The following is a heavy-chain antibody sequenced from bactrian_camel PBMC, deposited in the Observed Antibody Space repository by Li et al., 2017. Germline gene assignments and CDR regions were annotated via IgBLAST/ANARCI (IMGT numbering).Heavy chain of an antibody. CDR1: GSTNTSNA. CDR2: IYTGPQVS. D-gene: IGHD2*01. Sequence: EVQLVESGGGSVQVGESLTLSCTVAGSTNTSNAMAWFRQAPGKKREGVAIIYTGPQVSFYDDSVKGRFTTSQDSAKMTAYLQMNSLKPEDTATYYCAVRPGYKCYYPNPMQFKSWGQGTQVTVS. V-gene: IGHV3S31*01. J-gene: IGHJ4*01. CDR3: AVRPGYKCYYPNPMQFKS.